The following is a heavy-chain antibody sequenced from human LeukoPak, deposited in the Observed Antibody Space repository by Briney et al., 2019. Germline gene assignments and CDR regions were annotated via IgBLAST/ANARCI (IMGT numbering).Heavy chain of an antibody. D-gene: IGHD3-9*01. V-gene: IGHV4-59*01. CDR2: IYYSGST. J-gene: IGHJ3*02. CDR3: ARDSFSRDILTGHYKHAFDI. Sequence: SETLSLTCTVSGGSISSYYWSWIRQPPGKGLEWIGYIYYSGSTNYNPSLKSRVTISVDTSKNQFSLKLSSVTAADTAVYYCARDSFSRDILTGHYKHAFDIWGQGTMVTVSS. CDR1: GGSISSYY.